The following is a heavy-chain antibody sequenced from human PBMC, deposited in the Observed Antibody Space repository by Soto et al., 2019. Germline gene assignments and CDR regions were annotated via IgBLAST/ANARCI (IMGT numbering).Heavy chain of an antibody. CDR3: ARNRKDIVVVVAAKVGYYYYMDV. V-gene: IGHV1-18*01. Sequence: ASVKVSCKASGYTFTSYGISWVRQAPGQGLEWMGWISAYNGNTNYAQKLQGRVTMTTDTSTSTAYMELRSLRSDDTAVYYCARNRKDIVVVVAAKVGYYYYMDVWGKGTTVTVSS. D-gene: IGHD2-15*01. J-gene: IGHJ6*03. CDR2: ISAYNGNT. CDR1: GYTFTSYG.